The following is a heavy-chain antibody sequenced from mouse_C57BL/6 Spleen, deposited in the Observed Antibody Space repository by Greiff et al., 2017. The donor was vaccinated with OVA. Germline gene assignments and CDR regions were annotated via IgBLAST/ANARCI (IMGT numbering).Heavy chain of an antibody. CDR2: INPNYGTT. CDR3: ARSNYDTQRAAWFAY. J-gene: IGHJ3*01. D-gene: IGHD2-4*01. V-gene: IGHV1-39*01. Sequence: EVQLQESGPELVKPGASVKISCKASGYSFTDYNMNWVKQSNGKSLEWIGVINPNYGTTSYNQKFKGKATLTVDQSSSTAYMQLNSLTSEDSAVYYGARSNYDTQRAAWFAYWGQGTMVTVSA. CDR1: GYSFTDYN.